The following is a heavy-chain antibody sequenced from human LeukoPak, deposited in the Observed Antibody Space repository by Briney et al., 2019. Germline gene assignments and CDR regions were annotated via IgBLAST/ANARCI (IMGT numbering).Heavy chain of an antibody. CDR3: AREPLDNYYDSFDY. CDR1: DGSINSYY. CDR2: IYYNGNT. V-gene: IGHV4-59*12. J-gene: IGHJ4*02. Sequence: SETLSLTCSVSDGSINSYYWNWIRRPPGKGLEWIGYIYYNGNTNYSPSLKSRVTMSVDTSKNQFSLQLNSVTPEDTAVYYCAREPLDNYYDSFDYWGQGTLVTVSS. D-gene: IGHD3-22*01.